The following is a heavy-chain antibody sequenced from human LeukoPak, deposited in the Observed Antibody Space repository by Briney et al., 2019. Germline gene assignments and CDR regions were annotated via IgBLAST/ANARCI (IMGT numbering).Heavy chain of an antibody. J-gene: IGHJ4*02. CDR1: GDTLTALS. CDR2: FHPEDGET. V-gene: IGHV1-24*01. D-gene: IGHD2-2*01. Sequence: ASVKVSCMDSGDTLTALSMHWVRQAPGKGLEWMGGFHPEDGETIYAQKFQGRVTMTEDRSTDTAYMELSSLRSDDTAVYYCTTGKIYCSTTSCSDDYWGQGTLVTVSS. CDR3: TTGKIYCSTTSCSDDY.